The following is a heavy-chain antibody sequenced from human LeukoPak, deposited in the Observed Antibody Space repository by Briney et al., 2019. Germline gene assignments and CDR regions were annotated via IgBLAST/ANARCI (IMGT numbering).Heavy chain of an antibody. J-gene: IGHJ4*02. CDR1: GGSFCGYF. V-gene: IGHV4-34*01. CDR2: IKHSGST. CDR3: AGRSTFPLYCSSTSCYHFDS. Sequence: SGALSVTCAVYGGSFCGYFWSWIRQPPGKGREWRGEIKHSGSTNYNPSLKSRVTISVVTSKNQFSLKLSSVTAADTAVYYCAGRSTFPLYCSSTSCYHFDSWGQGTLVTVSS. D-gene: IGHD2-2*01.